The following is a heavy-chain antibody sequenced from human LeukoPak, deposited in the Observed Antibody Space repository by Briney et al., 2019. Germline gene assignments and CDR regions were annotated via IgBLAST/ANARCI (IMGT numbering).Heavy chain of an antibody. V-gene: IGHV4-31*03. J-gene: IGHJ4*02. CDR2: ISYSGSS. CDR1: GGSISSGASY. D-gene: IGHD5-24*01. CDR3: ARSDMATVFDF. Sequence: PSQTLSLTCTVSGGSISSGASYWSWIRQHPGKGLEWIGYISYSGSSYYNPSLKTRLTISVDTSKNQFSLKLGSVTAADTAFYDCARSDMATVFDFWGRGTLVTVSS.